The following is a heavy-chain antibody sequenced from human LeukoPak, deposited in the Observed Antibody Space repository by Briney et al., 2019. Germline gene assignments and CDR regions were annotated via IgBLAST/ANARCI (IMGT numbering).Heavy chain of an antibody. CDR3: ARDPGLYSNGWEYYFDS. CDR2: MTGSGHRI. CDR1: GFTFRDYY. V-gene: IGHV3-11*01. Sequence: PGGSLRLSCAASGFTFRDYYMSWIRQAPGKGPEWVAYMTGSGHRIYYADSVKGRFTISRDNTQNSLYLQMNSLRDEDTAVYYCARDPGLYSNGWEYYFDSWGQGTLVTVSS. J-gene: IGHJ4*02. D-gene: IGHD6-19*01.